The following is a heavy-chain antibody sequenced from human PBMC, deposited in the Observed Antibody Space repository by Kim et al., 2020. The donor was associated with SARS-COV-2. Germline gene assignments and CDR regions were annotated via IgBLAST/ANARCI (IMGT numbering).Heavy chain of an antibody. V-gene: IGHV3-33*01. CDR1: GFTFSSYG. J-gene: IGHJ1*01. CDR2: IWYDGSSK. D-gene: IGHD3-22*01. CDR3: ASDYYYDGSGPSY. Sequence: GGSLRLSCAASGFTFSSYGMHWVRQAPGKGLEWVAVIWYDGSSKYYADSVKGRFTISRDNSKNTLYLQMNSLRAEDTAVYYCASDYYYDGSGPSYWCQGT.